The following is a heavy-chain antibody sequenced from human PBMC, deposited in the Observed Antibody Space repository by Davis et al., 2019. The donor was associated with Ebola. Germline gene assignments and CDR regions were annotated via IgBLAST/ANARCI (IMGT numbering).Heavy chain of an antibody. J-gene: IGHJ5*02. V-gene: IGHV4-34*01. CDR1: GGSFSGYY. CDR2: INHSGST. D-gene: IGHD6-19*01. CDR3: ARGRSSGWFYNWFDP. Sequence: PGGSLRLSCVVYGGSFSGYYWTWIRQPPGKGLEWIGEINHSGSTNCDPSLQSRVTISVDTSKKQFSLKLSSVTAADTAVYYCARGRSSGWFYNWFDPWGQGTLVTVSS.